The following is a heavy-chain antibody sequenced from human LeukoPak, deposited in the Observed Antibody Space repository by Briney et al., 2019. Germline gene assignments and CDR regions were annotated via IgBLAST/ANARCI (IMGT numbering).Heavy chain of an antibody. Sequence: PGGSLRLSCAASGFTFSSYGMHWVRQAPGKGLEWVAVISYDGSNKYYADSVKGRFTISRDNSKNTLYLQMNSLRAEDTAVYYCAKTHPREGYEDYWDQGTLVTVSS. CDR1: GFTFSSYG. V-gene: IGHV3-30*18. CDR3: AKTHPREGYEDY. CDR2: ISYDGSNK. J-gene: IGHJ4*02. D-gene: IGHD5-12*01.